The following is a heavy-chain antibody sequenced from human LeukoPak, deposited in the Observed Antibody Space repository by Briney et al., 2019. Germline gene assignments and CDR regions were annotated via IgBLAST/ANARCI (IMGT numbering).Heavy chain of an antibody. CDR2: INPSGGST. CDR3: ARDLQSRNTAMDGLYYYYYYMDV. V-gene: IGHV1-46*01. D-gene: IGHD5-18*01. J-gene: IGHJ6*03. CDR1: GYTFTSYY. Sequence: ASVKVSCKASGYTFTSYYMHWVRQAPGQALEWMGIINPSGGSTSYAQKFQGRVTMTRDMSTSTVYMELSSLRSEDTAVYYCARDLQSRNTAMDGLYYYYYYMDVWGKGTTVTVSS.